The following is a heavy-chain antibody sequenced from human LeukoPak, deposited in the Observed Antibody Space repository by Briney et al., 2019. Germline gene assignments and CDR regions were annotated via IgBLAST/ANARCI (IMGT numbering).Heavy chain of an antibody. Sequence: SETLSLTCAVYGGSFSGYYWSWIRQPPGKGLEWIGEINHSGSTNYNPSLKSRVTISVDTSKNQFSLKLSSVTAADTAVYYCARVRRDFWSGYSHFDYWGQGTLVTVSS. D-gene: IGHD3-3*01. CDR2: INHSGST. V-gene: IGHV4-34*01. CDR1: GGSFSGYY. J-gene: IGHJ4*02. CDR3: ARVRRDFWSGYSHFDY.